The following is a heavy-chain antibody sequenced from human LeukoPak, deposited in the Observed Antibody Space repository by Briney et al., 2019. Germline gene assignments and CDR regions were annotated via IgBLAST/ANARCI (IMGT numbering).Heavy chain of an antibody. Sequence: ASVKVSCKASGYTFTRYGMSWVRQAPGQGLEWMGWISGSNGNTNYAQKLQGRVTMTTDTSTSTTYMELRSLRSDDTAVYYCARSGRETYYYFDYWGQGTLVTVSS. D-gene: IGHD1-26*01. CDR1: GYTFTRYG. CDR2: ISGSNGNT. J-gene: IGHJ4*02. CDR3: ARSGRETYYYFDY. V-gene: IGHV1-18*01.